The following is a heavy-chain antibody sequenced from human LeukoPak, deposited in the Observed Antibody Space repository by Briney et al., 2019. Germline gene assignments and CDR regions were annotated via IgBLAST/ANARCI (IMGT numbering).Heavy chain of an antibody. CDR3: ARRPRLYKHETTGYHDS. CDR2: VFYSGTT. J-gene: IGHJ4*02. CDR1: GDYITTTNYY. D-gene: IGHD3-9*01. Sequence: SETLSLTCNVSGDYITTTNYYWAWIRQPPGKGLEWIASVFYSGTTYYNPSLKSRVIISMDTSRKQISLRLSSVTATDTAIYYCARRPRLYKHETTGYHDSWGQGTLVTVSS. V-gene: IGHV4-39*01.